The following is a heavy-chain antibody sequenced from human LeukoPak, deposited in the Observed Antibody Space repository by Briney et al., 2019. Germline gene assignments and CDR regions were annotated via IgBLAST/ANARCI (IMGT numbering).Heavy chain of an antibody. CDR1: GGSFSGYY. CDR3: ARSDYVWGSHRYHRRDALDI. V-gene: IGHV4-34*01. CDR2: INHSGST. J-gene: IGHJ3*02. D-gene: IGHD3-16*02. Sequence: SSETLSLTCAVYGGSFSGYYWSWIRQPPGKGLEWIGEINHSGSTNYNPSLKSRVTISVDTSKNQFSLKLSSVTAADTAVYYCARSDYVWGSHRYHRRDALDIWGQGTMVTVSS.